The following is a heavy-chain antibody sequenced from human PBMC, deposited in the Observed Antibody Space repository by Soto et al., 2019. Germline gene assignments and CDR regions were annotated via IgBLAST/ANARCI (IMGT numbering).Heavy chain of an antibody. CDR1: GGTFSSYA. CDR3: ARAGSGAAAGHLPFDY. CDR2: IIPIFGTA. J-gene: IGHJ4*02. V-gene: IGHV1-69*12. D-gene: IGHD6-13*01. Sequence: QVQLVQSGAEVKKPGSSVKVSCKASGGTFSSYAISWVRQAPGQGLEWMGGIIPIFGTANYAQKFQGRVTITAKESTSTAYRELSSLRSEDTAVYYCARAGSGAAAGHLPFDYWGQGTLVTVSS.